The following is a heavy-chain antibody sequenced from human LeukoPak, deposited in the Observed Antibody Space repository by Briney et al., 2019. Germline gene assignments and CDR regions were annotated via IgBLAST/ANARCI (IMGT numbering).Heavy chain of an antibody. CDR3: ARDSSDILTGYYHF. Sequence: ASVKVSCKTSGYSFNDYYLHWVRPAPGQGLEWMGWINPNSGRTNHAPKFQGRVTLTTDTSITTAYMELSSLISGDTALYYCARDSSDILTGYYHFWGQGTLVTVSS. CDR2: INPNSGRT. J-gene: IGHJ4*02. CDR1: GYSFNDYY. D-gene: IGHD3-9*01. V-gene: IGHV1-2*02.